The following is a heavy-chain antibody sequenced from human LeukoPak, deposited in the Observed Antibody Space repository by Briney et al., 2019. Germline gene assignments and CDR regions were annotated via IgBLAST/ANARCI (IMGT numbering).Heavy chain of an antibody. CDR2: IRYDGSNK. D-gene: IGHD2-15*01. Sequence: GGSLRLSCAASGFTFSTYDIHWVRQAPGKGLEWVAFIRYDGSNKYYEDSVKGRFTISRDNSKNTVYLQMNSLRAEDTAVYYCAKDEGSGRTLDYWGQGTLVTVSS. CDR1: GFTFSTYD. CDR3: AKDEGSGRTLDY. J-gene: IGHJ4*02. V-gene: IGHV3-30*02.